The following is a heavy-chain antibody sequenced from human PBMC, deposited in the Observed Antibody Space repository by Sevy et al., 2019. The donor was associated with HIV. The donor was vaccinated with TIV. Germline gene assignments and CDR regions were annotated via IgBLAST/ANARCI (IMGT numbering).Heavy chain of an antibody. CDR2: IYYSGTT. V-gene: IGHV4-59*01. D-gene: IGHD5-12*01. CDR3: ASVQSGHSGYEYDSNWFDP. J-gene: IGHJ5*02. CDR1: GGSISSYY. Sequence: SETLSLTCTVSGGSISSYYWSWIRQPPGKGLEWIGHIYYSGTTNHNPSLKSRVTISVDTTKNQFSLKLSSVTAADTAVYYCASVQSGHSGYEYDSNWFDPWGQGTLVTVSS.